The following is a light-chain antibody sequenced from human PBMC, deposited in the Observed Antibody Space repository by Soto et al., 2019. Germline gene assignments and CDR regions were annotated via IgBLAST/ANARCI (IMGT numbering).Light chain of an antibody. CDR2: GAS. V-gene: IGKV3-15*01. CDR1: QSVGSN. J-gene: IGKJ4*01. Sequence: EIVMTQSPATLSVSPGERATLSCRASQSVGSNLAWYQQKPGQAPRLLIYGASTRATGIPARFSGSGSGTELPLTISSLQSEDFAVYYCQQYYRWPLTFGGGTKVEIK. CDR3: QQYYRWPLT.